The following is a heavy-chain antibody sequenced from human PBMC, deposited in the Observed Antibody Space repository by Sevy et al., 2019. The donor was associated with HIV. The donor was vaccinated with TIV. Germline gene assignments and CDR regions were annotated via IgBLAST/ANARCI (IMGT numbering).Heavy chain of an antibody. CDR3: ARGHYYDSSGYGSGSSWFDP. Sequence: SETLSLTCAVYGGSFSGYYWSWIRQPPGKGLEWIGEINHSGSTNHNPSLKSRVTISVDTSKNQFSLKLSSVTAADTAVYYCARGHYYDSSGYGSGSSWFDPWGQGTLVTVSS. V-gene: IGHV4-34*01. J-gene: IGHJ5*02. CDR2: INHSGST. D-gene: IGHD3-22*01. CDR1: GGSFSGYY.